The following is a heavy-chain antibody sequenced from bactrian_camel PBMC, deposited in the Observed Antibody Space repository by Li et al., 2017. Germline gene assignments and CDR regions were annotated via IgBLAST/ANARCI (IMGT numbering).Heavy chain of an antibody. D-gene: IGHD1*01. V-gene: IGHV3S1*01. CDR1: EYAPASNC. CDR2: IYTGGGSA. J-gene: IGHJ4*01. Sequence: HVQLVESGGGSVQGGGSLRLSCEASEYAPASNCMGWFRQSPGKEREAVATIYTGGGSAYYVDSVKGRFTISEDSAKNTVYLQMNSLKPDDTAVYYCAATGQMLSVAGCRTQGTQVTVS.